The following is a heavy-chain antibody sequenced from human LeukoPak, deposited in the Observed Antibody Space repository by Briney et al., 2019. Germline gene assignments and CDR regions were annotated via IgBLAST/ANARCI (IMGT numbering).Heavy chain of an antibody. CDR1: GYTFTSYG. CDR2: ISAYNGNT. D-gene: IGHD3-9*01. J-gene: IGHJ5*02. CDR3: ARREPLRYFDWLLYYNWFDP. Sequence: ASVKVSCKASGYTFTSYGISWVRQAPGQGLEWMGWISAYNGNTNYAQKLQGRVTMTTDTSTSIAYMELRSLRSDDTAVYYCARREPLRYFDWLLYYNWFDPWGQGTLVTVSS. V-gene: IGHV1-18*01.